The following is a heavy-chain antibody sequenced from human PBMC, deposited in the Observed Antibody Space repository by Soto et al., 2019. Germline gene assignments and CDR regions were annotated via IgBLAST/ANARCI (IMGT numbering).Heavy chain of an antibody. J-gene: IGHJ6*02. CDR2: IYYSGST. D-gene: IGHD4-4*01. CDR3: AREGGSTVTTDYYYGMDV. V-gene: IGHV4-31*03. Sequence: QVQLQESGPGLVKPSQTLSLTCTVSGGSISSGGYYWSWIRQHPGKGLEWIGYIYYSGSTYYNPSLKSRVTISVDTSKNQFSRELSSVTAADTAVYYWAREGGSTVTTDYYYGMDVWGQGTTVTVSS. CDR1: GGSISSGGYY.